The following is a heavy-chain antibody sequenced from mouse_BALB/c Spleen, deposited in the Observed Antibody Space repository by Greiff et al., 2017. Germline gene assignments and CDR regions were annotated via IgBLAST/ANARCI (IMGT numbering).Heavy chain of an antibody. Sequence: VQLQESGAELVRPGTSVKVSCKASGYAFTNYLIEWVKQRPGQGLEWIGVINPGSGGTNYNEKFKGKATLTADKSSSTAYMQLSSLTSDDSAVYSCARNRYDHAMDYWGQGTSVTVSS. D-gene: IGHD2-14*01. J-gene: IGHJ4*01. V-gene: IGHV1-54*01. CDR2: INPGSGGT. CDR3: ARNRYDHAMDY. CDR1: GYAFTNYL.